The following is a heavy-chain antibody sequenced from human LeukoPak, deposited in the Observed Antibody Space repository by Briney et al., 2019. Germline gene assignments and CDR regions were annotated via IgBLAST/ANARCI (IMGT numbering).Heavy chain of an antibody. CDR1: GYTFTSYD. CDR3: ATGDYYDSSGKDY. Sequence: ASVKVSCKAAGYTFTSYDINSVRQSTGQGLEWMGWMNPNSGNTGYAQKFQGRVAMTRNTSISTAYMELSGLRSEDTAVYYCATGDYYDSSGKDYWGQGTLVTVSS. J-gene: IGHJ4*02. D-gene: IGHD3-22*01. CDR2: MNPNSGNT. V-gene: IGHV1-8*01.